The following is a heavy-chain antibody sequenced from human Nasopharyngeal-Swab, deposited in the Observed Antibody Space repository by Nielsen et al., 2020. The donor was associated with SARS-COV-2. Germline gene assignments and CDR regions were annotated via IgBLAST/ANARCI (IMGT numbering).Heavy chain of an antibody. D-gene: IGHD3-22*01. V-gene: IGHV3-74*01. J-gene: IGHJ4*02. Sequence: RQPPGKGLVWVSRINSDGSSTSYADSVKGRFTISRDNAKNTLYLQMNSLRAEDTAVYYCARDVGDYYDSSGTFDYWGQGTLVTVSS. CDR2: INSDGSST. CDR3: ARDVGDYYDSSGTFDY.